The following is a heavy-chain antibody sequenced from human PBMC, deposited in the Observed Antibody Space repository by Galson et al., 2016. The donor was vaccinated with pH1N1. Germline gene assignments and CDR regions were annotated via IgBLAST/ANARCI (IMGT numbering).Heavy chain of an antibody. CDR1: GYTFTSYA. CDR3: ESPLPLLRYFDWLLPGGLDC. CDR2: INTNTGNP. V-gene: IGHV7-4-1*01. J-gene: IGHJ4*02. Sequence: SVKVSCKASGYTFTSYAMNWVRQAPGQGLEWMGWINTNTGNPTYAQGFTGRFVFSLDTSDSTTYLHIRSLKAEDTAVYYCESPLPLLRYFDWLLPGGLDCWGQGTLVTVSS. D-gene: IGHD3-9*01.